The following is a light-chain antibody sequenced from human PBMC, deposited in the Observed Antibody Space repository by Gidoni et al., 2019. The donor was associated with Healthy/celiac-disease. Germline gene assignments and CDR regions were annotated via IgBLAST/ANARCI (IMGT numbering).Light chain of an antibody. Sequence: DIFITQSPDSLAVSLGERATINCKSSQSVLYSPNNVNYLAWYQQKPGQPPKLLIYWASTRESGVPDRFSGSGSGTDFTLTISSLQAEDVAVYYCQQYYSTPWTFGQGTKVEIK. CDR1: QSVLYSPNNVNY. V-gene: IGKV4-1*01. J-gene: IGKJ1*01. CDR2: WAS. CDR3: QQYYSTPWT.